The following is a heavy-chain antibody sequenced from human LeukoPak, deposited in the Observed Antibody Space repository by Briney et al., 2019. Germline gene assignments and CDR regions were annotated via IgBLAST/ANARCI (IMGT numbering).Heavy chain of an antibody. CDR2: IHYSGNT. V-gene: IGHV4-34*01. D-gene: IGHD3-22*01. CDR1: GGSFSGYY. CDR3: ARHEGSYYDKSGYTFDY. J-gene: IGHJ4*02. Sequence: SETLSLTCAVYGGSFSGYYWSWIRQPPGKGLEWIGSIHYSGNTYYNASLKSRVTISVDTSKNQFFLKLSSVTAADGAVYYCARHEGSYYDKSGYTFDYWGQGTLVTVSS.